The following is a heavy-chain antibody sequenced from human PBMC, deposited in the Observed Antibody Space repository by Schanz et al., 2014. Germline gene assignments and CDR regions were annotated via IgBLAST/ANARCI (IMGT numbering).Heavy chain of an antibody. CDR3: ARDHQWLARYYMDV. J-gene: IGHJ6*03. V-gene: IGHV3-7*01. CDR1: GFTFSDYY. CDR2: IKQDGSEK. Sequence: PGGSLRLSCAASGFTFSDYYMSWIRQAPGKGLEWVANIKQDGSEKYYVDSVKGRFTISRDNAKNSLYLQMNSLTAEDTAVYYCARDHQWLARYYMDVWGKGTTVTVSS. D-gene: IGHD6-19*01.